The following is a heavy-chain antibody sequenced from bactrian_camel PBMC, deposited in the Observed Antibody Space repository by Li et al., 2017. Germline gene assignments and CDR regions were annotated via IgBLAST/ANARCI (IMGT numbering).Heavy chain of an antibody. V-gene: IGHV3S60*01. J-gene: IGHJ4*01. D-gene: IGHD6*01. CDR2: VRKDGTP. CDR1: AYILGNCG. Sequence: HVQLVESGGGEVQAGGSLKLSCAGSAYILGNCGMVWYRQTKGKEEKLVSVRKDGTPVYEDTVKGRFTLSHDRSKNTMYLQMDNLKTEDTGVYYCAALNSTYGGRFGWCKDFRGQGTQVTVS. CDR3: AALNSTYGGRFGWCKDF.